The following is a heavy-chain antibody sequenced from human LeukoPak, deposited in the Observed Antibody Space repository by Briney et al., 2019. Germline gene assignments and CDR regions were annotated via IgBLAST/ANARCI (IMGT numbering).Heavy chain of an antibody. V-gene: IGHV4-59*01. Sequence: SETLSLTCTVSGGSISSYYWSWIRQPPGKGLEWIGYIYYSGTTNYNPSLKSRVTISVGTSKNQFSLKLSSVTAADTAVYYCARGVYIAAAQYGYWGQGTLVTVSS. CDR2: IYYSGTT. D-gene: IGHD6-13*01. CDR1: GGSISSYY. J-gene: IGHJ4*02. CDR3: ARGVYIAAAQYGY.